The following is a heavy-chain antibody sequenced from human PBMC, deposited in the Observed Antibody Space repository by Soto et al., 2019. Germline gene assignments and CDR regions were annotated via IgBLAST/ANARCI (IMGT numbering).Heavy chain of an antibody. CDR1: GFSFRNYA. CDR2: ISDVGGAT. Sequence: GGSLRLSCTASGFSFRNYAMTWVRQSPGKGLEWVSSISDVGGATYSADSVKGRFTISRDDSKNTLFLQMDNLRAEDTAVYFCVKGSRTITNVSGLIYGRYWGQGTSVTVSS. J-gene: IGHJ4*02. D-gene: IGHD5-12*01. CDR3: VKGSRTITNVSGLIYGRY. V-gene: IGHV3-23*01.